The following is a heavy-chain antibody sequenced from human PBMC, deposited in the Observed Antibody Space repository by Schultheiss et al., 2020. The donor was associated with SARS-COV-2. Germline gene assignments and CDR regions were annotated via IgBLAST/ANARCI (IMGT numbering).Heavy chain of an antibody. CDR3: ASWEVGATRYYYGMDV. V-gene: IGHV3-48*04. D-gene: IGHD1-26*01. J-gene: IGHJ6*02. CDR2: ISSGTDTI. Sequence: GGSLRLSCAASGFIFSDYDMNWVRQAPGKGLEWISYISSGTDTIYYADSVKGRFTISRDNAKNSLYLQMNSLRAEDTAVYYCASWEVGATRYYYGMDVWGQGTTVTVSS. CDR1: GFIFSDYD.